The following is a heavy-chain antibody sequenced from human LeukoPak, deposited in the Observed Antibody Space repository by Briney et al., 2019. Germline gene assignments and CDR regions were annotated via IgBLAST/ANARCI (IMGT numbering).Heavy chain of an antibody. V-gene: IGHV4-31*03. CDR2: IYYSGST. J-gene: IGHJ6*02. Sequence: TLSLTCTVSGGSISSGGYYWSWIRQHPGKGLEWIGYIYYSGSTYYNPSLKSRVTISVDTSKNQFSLKLSSVTAADTAVYYCARVGCSSTSCYTGLNYYYGMDVWGQGTTVTVSS. D-gene: IGHD2-2*02. CDR3: ARVGCSSTSCYTGLNYYYGMDV. CDR1: GGSISSGGYY.